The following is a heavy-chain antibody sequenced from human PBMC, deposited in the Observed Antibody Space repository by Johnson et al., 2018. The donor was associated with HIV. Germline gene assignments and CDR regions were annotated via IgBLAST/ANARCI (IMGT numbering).Heavy chain of an antibody. D-gene: IGHD6-13*01. V-gene: IGHV3-30*18. CDR3: AKDGGARGSSWYEGVFDI. CDR1: GFSFSSYG. Sequence: VQLVESGGGVVQPGGSLRLSCAASGFSFSSYGMHWVRQAPGKGLEWVAVISYDGSNKYYADSVKGRFTISRSNSKNTLYLQINSQRAEDTAVYYCAKDGGARGSSWYEGVFDIWGQGTMVTVSS. J-gene: IGHJ3*02. CDR2: ISYDGSNK.